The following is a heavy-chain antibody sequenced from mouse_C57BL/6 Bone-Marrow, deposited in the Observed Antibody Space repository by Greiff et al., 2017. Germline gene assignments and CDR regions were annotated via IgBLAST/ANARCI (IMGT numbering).Heavy chain of an antibody. J-gene: IGHJ2*01. CDR1: GYTFTSYW. V-gene: IGHV1-50*01. CDR3: ASHLSDY. CDR2: IDPSDSYT. Sequence: QVQLQQPGAELVKPGASVKLSCKASGYTFTSYWMQCVKQRPGQGLEWIGEIDPSDSYTNYNQKFKGKATLTVDTSSSTAYMQLSSLTSEDSAVYYCASHLSDYWGQGTTLTVSS.